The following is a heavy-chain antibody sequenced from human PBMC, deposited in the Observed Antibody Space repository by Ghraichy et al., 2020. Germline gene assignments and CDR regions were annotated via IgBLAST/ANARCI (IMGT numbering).Heavy chain of an antibody. CDR2: INRSGST. Sequence: GSLRLSCAVYGESFSGYYWSWIRQPPGKGLEWIVEINRSGSTNYNPSLKSRVSFSVDTSKNQFSLKLSSVTAADTAVYYCARMANWNLVDYWGQGTLVTVSS. V-gene: IGHV4-34*01. D-gene: IGHD1-20*01. CDR1: GESFSGYY. CDR3: ARMANWNLVDY. J-gene: IGHJ4*02.